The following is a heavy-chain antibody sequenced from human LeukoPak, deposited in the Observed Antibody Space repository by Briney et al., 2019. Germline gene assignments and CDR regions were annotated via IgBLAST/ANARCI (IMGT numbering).Heavy chain of an antibody. Sequence: GGSLRLSCAASGFTFSGSAMHWVRQASGKGLEWVGRIRSKANNYATAYAASVKGRFTISRDDSKNTAYLQMNSLKTEDTAVYYCTRLNWFDPWGQGTLVTVSS. CDR1: GFTFSGSA. CDR3: TRLNWFDP. CDR2: IRSKANNYAT. J-gene: IGHJ5*02. V-gene: IGHV3-73*01.